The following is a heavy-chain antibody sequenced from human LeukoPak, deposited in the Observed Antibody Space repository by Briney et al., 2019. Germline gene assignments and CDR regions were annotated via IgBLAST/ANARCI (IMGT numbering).Heavy chain of an antibody. D-gene: IGHD2-15*01. J-gene: IGHJ3*02. V-gene: IGHV1-2*04. Sequence: EASVKVSCKASGYTFTGYYMHWVRQAPGQGLEWMGWINPNSGGTNYAQKFQGWVTMTRDTSISTAYMELSRLRSDDTAVYYCARATVAVPPAFDIWGQGTMVAVSS. CDR1: GYTFTGYY. CDR3: ARATVAVPPAFDI. CDR2: INPNSGGT.